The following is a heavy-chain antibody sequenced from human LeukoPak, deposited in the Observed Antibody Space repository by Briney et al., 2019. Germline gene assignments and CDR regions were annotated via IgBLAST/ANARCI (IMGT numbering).Heavy chain of an antibody. J-gene: IGHJ4*02. CDR1: GYTFTTYD. D-gene: IGHD3-10*01. V-gene: IGHV1-8*01. CDR2: MNPNSGNT. Sequence: ASVKVSCKASGYTFTTYDINWVRQATGQGLEWMGWMNPNSGNTGYAQKFQGRVTMTRNTSMSTAYMELNSLRSEDTAVYYCARANYYGSGKTDLDYWGQGTLVTVSS. CDR3: ARANYYGSGKTDLDY.